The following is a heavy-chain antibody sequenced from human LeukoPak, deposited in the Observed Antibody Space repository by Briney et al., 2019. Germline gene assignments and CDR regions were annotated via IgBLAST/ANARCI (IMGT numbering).Heavy chain of an antibody. CDR2: MNPNSGNT. Sequence: ASVKVSCKASGYTFTSYDINWVRQATGQGLEWMRWMNPNSGNTGYAQKFQGRVTITRNTSISTAYMELSSLRSEDTAVYYCARGGDYYDSSGFDYWGQGTLVTVSS. CDR1: GYTFTSYD. CDR3: ARGGDYYDSSGFDY. J-gene: IGHJ4*02. D-gene: IGHD3-22*01. V-gene: IGHV1-8*03.